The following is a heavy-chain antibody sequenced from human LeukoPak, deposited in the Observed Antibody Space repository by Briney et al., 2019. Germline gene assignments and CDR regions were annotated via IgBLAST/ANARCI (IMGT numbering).Heavy chain of an antibody. CDR2: IIPIFGTA. V-gene: IGHV1-69*05. J-gene: IGHJ4*02. Sequence: SVKVSCKASGGTFSSYAISWVRQAPGQGLEWMGGIIPIFGTANYAQKFQGRVTITTDESTSTAYMELSSLRSEDTAVYYCARSAAYCGGDCYLFDYWGQGTLVTVSP. D-gene: IGHD2-21*01. CDR1: GGTFSSYA. CDR3: ARSAAYCGGDCYLFDY.